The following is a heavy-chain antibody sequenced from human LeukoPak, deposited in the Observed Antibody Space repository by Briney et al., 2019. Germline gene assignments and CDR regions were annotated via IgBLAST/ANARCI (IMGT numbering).Heavy chain of an antibody. CDR3: ARDPGRFSV. V-gene: IGHV4-59*01. CDR1: GGSISSYY. J-gene: IGHJ6*04. Sequence: KPSETLSLACTVSGGSISSYYWSWIRQPPGKGLEWIGYIYYSGSTNYNPSLKSRVTISVDTSKNQFSLKLSSVTAADTAVYYCARDPGRFSVWGKGTTVTVSS. CDR2: IYYSGST. D-gene: IGHD3-3*01.